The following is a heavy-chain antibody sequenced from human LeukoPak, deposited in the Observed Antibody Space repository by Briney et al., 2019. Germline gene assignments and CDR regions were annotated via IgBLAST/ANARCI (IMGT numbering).Heavy chain of an antibody. J-gene: IGHJ4*02. CDR3: ATWPGTWYEEDY. Sequence: GGSLRLSCAASGFTVSNNYMAWVRQAPGKGLEWVSVIYGGGGTYYGDSARGRFTISRDNSQNTLYLQMNSLRAEDTAVYYCATWPGTWYEEDYWGQGTLVTVSS. CDR1: GFTVSNNY. D-gene: IGHD6-13*01. CDR2: IYGGGGT. V-gene: IGHV3-53*01.